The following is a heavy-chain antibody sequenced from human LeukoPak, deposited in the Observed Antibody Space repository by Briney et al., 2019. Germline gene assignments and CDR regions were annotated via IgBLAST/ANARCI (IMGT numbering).Heavy chain of an antibody. J-gene: IGHJ4*02. D-gene: IGHD6-13*01. CDR3: ARGIAAAGTASYFDY. CDR1: GYTFTSYA. Sequence: ASVKVSCKASGYTFTSYAMNWVRQAPGQGLEWMGWINTNTGNPTYAQGFTGRFVFSLDTSVSTAYLQISSLKAEDTAVYYCARGIAAAGTASYFDYWGQGTLVTVSS. CDR2: INTNTGNP. V-gene: IGHV7-4-1*02.